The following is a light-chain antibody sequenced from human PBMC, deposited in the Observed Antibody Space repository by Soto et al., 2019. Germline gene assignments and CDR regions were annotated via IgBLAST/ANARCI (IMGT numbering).Light chain of an antibody. Sequence: IQMPQSPSTLSASVGDRVTITCRASQNINTLLAWYQQKPGKAPQVLLYKAAALDSGVPSRVRGSGSGTECLLTISSLLPDDFAVYDCQRDGDYPWTFGQGTKAEV. J-gene: IGKJ1*01. CDR2: KAA. V-gene: IGKV1-5*03. CDR1: QNINTL. CDR3: QRDGDYPWT.